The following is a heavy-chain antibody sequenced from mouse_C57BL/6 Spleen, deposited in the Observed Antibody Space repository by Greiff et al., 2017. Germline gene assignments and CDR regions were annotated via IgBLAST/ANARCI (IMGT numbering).Heavy chain of an antibody. CDR1: GYTFTSYW. CDR2: IDPSDSYT. Sequence: QVQLQQPGAELVMPGASVKLSCKASGYTFTSYWMHWVKQRPGQGLEWIGEIDPSDSYTNYNQKFKGKSTLTVDKSSSTAYMQRSSLTSEDSAVYYCARLVTTLYYYAMDYWGQGTSVTVSS. CDR3: ARLVTTLYYYAMDY. D-gene: IGHD2-3*01. V-gene: IGHV1-69*01. J-gene: IGHJ4*01.